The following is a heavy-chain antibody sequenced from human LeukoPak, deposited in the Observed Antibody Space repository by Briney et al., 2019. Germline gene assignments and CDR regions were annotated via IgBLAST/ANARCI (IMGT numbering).Heavy chain of an antibody. V-gene: IGHV3-23*01. CDR3: AKFLPTHIVAANYYFDY. CDR1: GFTFSSYA. Sequence: GGSLRLSCAASGFTFSSYAMSWVRQAPGKGLEWVSAISGSGGSTYYADSVKGRFTISRDNSKNTLYLQMNSLRAEDTAVYYCAKFLPTHIVAANYYFDYWGQGTLVTVS. CDR2: ISGSGGST. D-gene: IGHD2-21*01. J-gene: IGHJ4*02.